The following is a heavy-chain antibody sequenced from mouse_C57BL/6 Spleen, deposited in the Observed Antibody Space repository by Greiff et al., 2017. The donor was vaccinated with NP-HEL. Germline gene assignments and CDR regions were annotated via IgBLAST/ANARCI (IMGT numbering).Heavy chain of an antibody. CDR1: GYAFSSYW. CDR3: ARAHYYGSSYWYFDV. Sequence: VQGVESGAELVKPGASVKLSCKASGYAFSSYWMNWVKQRPGQGLEWIGQIYPGDGDTNYNGKFKGKATLTADKSSSTAYMQLSSLTSEDSAVYFGARAHYYGSSYWYFDVWGTGTTVTVSS. J-gene: IGHJ1*03. CDR2: IYPGDGDT. V-gene: IGHV1-80*01. D-gene: IGHD1-1*01.